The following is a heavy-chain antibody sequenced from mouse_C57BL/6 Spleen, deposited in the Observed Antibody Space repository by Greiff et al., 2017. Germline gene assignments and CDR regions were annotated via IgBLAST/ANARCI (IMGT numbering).Heavy chain of an antibody. CDR3: ARYDSSYMGASCFAY. D-gene: IGHD1-1*01. CDR1: GFTFTGYY. Sequence: EVKLMESGGGLVQPGGSLSLSCAASGFTFTGYYMSWVRQPPGKALEWLGFIRNKANGYTTEYSASVKGRFTISRATSQSILYLLMNALRAEDSATYSSARYDSSYMGASCFAYWGQGTLVTVSA. V-gene: IGHV7-3*01. CDR2: IRNKANGYTT. J-gene: IGHJ3*01.